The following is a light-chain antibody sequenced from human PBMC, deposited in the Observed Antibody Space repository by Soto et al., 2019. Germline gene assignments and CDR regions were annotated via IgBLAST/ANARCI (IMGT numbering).Light chain of an antibody. CDR2: GAS. CDR3: QQYGSSPYT. J-gene: IGKJ2*01. V-gene: IGKV3-20*01. CDR1: QSVSSSY. Sequence: EIVLTQSPGTLSLSPGERATLSCRASQSVSSSYLAWYQQKPGQAPRLLIYGASSSATGNPDRFSGSGSGTDFNPTISRPETEDFAVYYCQQYGSSPYTFGQGNKLEIK.